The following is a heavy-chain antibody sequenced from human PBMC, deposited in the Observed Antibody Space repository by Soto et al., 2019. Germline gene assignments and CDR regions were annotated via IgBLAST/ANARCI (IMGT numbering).Heavy chain of an antibody. V-gene: IGHV1-69*01. J-gene: IGHJ4*02. Sequence: QVQLVQSGAEVKKPGSSVKVSCKASGGTFSSYAISWVRQAPGQGLEWMGGIIPIFGTANYAQKFQGRVTITAGESTSTAYMELSSLRSEDTAVYYCARGSKVVRGVIIPYYFDYWGQGTLVTVSS. CDR2: IIPIFGTA. D-gene: IGHD3-10*01. CDR1: GGTFSSYA. CDR3: ARGSKVVRGVIIPYYFDY.